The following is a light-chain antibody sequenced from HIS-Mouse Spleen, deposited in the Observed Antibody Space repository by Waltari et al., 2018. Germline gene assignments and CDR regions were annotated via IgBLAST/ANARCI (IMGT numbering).Light chain of an antibody. J-gene: IGLJ2*01. V-gene: IGLV2-14*03. CDR3: SSYTSSSFNVV. CDR2: DVS. Sequence: QSALTQPASVSGSPGQSITISCPGTSRAVGGYNYFSWYQQPPGKAPKLMIYDVSNRPSGVSNRFSGSKSGNTASLTISGLQAEDEADYYCSSYTSSSFNVVFGGGTKLTVL. CDR1: SRAVGGYNY.